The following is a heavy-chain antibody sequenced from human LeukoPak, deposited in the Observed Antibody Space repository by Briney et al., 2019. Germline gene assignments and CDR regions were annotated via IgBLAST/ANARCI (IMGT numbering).Heavy chain of an antibody. CDR1: GFTFSTYG. Sequence: GGSLRLSCAASGFTFSTYGTSWVRQAPGKGLEWVSTFGGSGASVYYADSVKGRFTVSRDNSKNTLYLQMNSLRVEDTAVYYCAKSGPYYYDYWGQGTLVTVSS. D-gene: IGHD3-10*01. V-gene: IGHV3-23*01. CDR2: FGGSGASV. CDR3: AKSGPYYYDY. J-gene: IGHJ4*02.